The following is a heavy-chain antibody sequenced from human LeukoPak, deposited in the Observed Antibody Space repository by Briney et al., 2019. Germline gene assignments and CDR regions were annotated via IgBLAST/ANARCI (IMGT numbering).Heavy chain of an antibody. CDR2: IYYSGST. CDR3: ARDSSGLLA. CDR1: GVSISSSSYY. D-gene: IGHD2-21*02. V-gene: IGHV4-39*07. Sequence: SETLSLTCTVSGVSISSSSYYWGWIRQPPGKGLEWSGSIYYSGSTYYNPSRKSRVSISVDTSKNQFSLRLSSVTAADTAVYYCARDSSGLLAWGQGTLVTVSS. J-gene: IGHJ4*02.